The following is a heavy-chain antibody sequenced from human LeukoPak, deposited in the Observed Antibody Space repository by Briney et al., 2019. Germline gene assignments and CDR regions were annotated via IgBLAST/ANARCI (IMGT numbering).Heavy chain of an antibody. Sequence: GGSLRLSCAASEFTFSSYGMRWVRQAPGKGLEWVAVISFDGSKEYYADSVEGRFTISRDNSKNSLYLQMNSLRTEDTALYYCAKDTLLYGDYGWSWFDPWGQGTLVTVSS. V-gene: IGHV3-30*18. CDR1: EFTFSSYG. D-gene: IGHD4-17*01. J-gene: IGHJ5*02. CDR3: AKDTLLYGDYGWSWFDP. CDR2: ISFDGSKE.